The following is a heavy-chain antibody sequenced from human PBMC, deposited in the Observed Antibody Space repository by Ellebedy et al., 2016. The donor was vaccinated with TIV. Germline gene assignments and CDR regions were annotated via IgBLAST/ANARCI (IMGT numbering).Heavy chain of an antibody. CDR2: ISSSSSYI. CDR1: GFTFSSYS. V-gene: IGHV3-21*01. Sequence: GESLKISCAASGFTFSSYSMNWVRQAPGKGLEWVSSISSSSSYIYYADSVKGRFTISRDNAKNSLYLQMNSLRAEDTAVYYCARDPGYSSGWDTYYYYYYGMDVWGQGTTVTVSS. J-gene: IGHJ6*02. CDR3: ARDPGYSSGWDTYYYYYYGMDV. D-gene: IGHD6-19*01.